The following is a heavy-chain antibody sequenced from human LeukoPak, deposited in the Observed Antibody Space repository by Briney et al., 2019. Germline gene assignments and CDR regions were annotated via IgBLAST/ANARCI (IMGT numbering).Heavy chain of an antibody. J-gene: IGHJ4*02. CDR1: GFTFSSYA. CDR3: AEDALYDYVWGSYRLDY. V-gene: IGHV3-23*01. Sequence: GGSLRLSCAASGFTFSSYAMSWVRQAPGKGLEWVSAISGSGGSTYYADSVKGRFTISRDNSKNTLYLQMNSLRAEDTAVYYCAEDALYDYVWGSYRLDYWGQGTLVTVSS. CDR2: ISGSGGST. D-gene: IGHD3-16*02.